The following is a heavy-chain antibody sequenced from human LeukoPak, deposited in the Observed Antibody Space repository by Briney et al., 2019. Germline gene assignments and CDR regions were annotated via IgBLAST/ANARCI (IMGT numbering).Heavy chain of an antibody. J-gene: IGHJ4*02. CDR3: AKGREQQLDEAYYFDY. V-gene: IGHV3-23*01. D-gene: IGHD6-13*01. CDR2: ISGSGGST. CDR1: GFTFSSYA. Sequence: GSLRLSCAASGFTFSSYAMSWVRQAPGKGLEWVSDISGSGGSTYYADSVKGRFTISRDNSKNTLYLQMNSLRAEDTAVYYCAKGREQQLDEAYYFDYWGQGTLVTVSS.